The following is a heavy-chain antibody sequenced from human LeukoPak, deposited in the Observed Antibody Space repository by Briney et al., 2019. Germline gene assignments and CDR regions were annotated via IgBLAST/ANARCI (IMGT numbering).Heavy chain of an antibody. V-gene: IGHV1-18*01. CDR1: GYSFGSFG. CDR2: ISAYNGDT. D-gene: IGHD3-10*01. CDR3: ARGGYYGSGSFPDY. J-gene: IGHJ4*02. Sequence: ASVKVSFKASGYSFGSFGINWVRQAPGQGLEWMGWISAYNGDTNYAQKLQGRVTMTTDTSTSTAYMGLMSLRSDDTAVYYCARGGYYGSGSFPDYWGQGTLVTVSS.